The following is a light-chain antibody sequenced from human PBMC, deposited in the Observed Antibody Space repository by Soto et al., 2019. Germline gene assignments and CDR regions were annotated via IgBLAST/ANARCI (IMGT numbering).Light chain of an antibody. V-gene: IGLV2-14*01. Sequence: QSALTQPASVSGSPGQSITISCTGTSSNGGGYNSVSWYQQHPGKAPKLMIYDVTNRPSGVSNRFSGSKSGNTASQTISGLQAQDEDDYDCSSYTSSSSSPLVFGGGTKVTVL. CDR3: SSYTSSSSSPLV. J-gene: IGLJ2*01. CDR1: SSNGGGYNS. CDR2: DVT.